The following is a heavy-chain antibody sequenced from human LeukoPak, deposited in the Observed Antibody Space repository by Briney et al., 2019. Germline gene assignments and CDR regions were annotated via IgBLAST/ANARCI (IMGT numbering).Heavy chain of an antibody. V-gene: IGHV3-9*01. CDR2: ISWNSGSI. D-gene: IGHD4-17*01. CDR1: GFTFDDYA. Sequence: GRSLRLSCAASGFTFDDYAMHWVRQAPGKGLEGVSGISWNSGSIGYADSVKGRFTISRDNAKNSLYLQMNSLRAEDTALYYCAKDNGHGDPYYYYGMDVWGQGTTVTVSS. CDR3: AKDNGHGDPYYYYGMDV. J-gene: IGHJ6*02.